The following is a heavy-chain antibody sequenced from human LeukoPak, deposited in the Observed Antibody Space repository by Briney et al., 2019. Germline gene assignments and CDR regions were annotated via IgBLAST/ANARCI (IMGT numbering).Heavy chain of an antibody. V-gene: IGHV5-51*01. CDR2: IYPGDSVT. Sequence: GESLQISCKGSGYSFTSYCIGWVRQMPGKGLEWMGIIYPGDSVTRYSPSFQDQGTISADKSISTAYLQWSSLKASDTAMYYCARRGQWLVDYWGQGTLVTVSS. D-gene: IGHD6-19*01. CDR3: ARRGQWLVDY. J-gene: IGHJ4*02. CDR1: GYSFTSYC.